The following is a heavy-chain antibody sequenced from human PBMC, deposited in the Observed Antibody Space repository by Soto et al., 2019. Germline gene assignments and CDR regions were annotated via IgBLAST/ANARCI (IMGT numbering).Heavy chain of an antibody. CDR1: GGSISSGGYD. V-gene: IGHV4-61*08. Sequence: XXTLSLPFTVSGGSISSGGYDWSWIRQHPGEGLEWIGYIYYSGSTYYNPSLKSRVTISVDTSKNQFFLKLNSVTPADTAVYYCARGVSFDYWGQGTLVTVSS. CDR2: IYYSGST. CDR3: ARGVSFDY. J-gene: IGHJ4*02.